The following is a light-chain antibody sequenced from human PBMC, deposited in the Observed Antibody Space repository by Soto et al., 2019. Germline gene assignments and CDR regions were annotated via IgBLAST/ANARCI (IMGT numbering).Light chain of an antibody. CDR3: CSFAGSYSYV. V-gene: IGLV2-11*01. J-gene: IGLJ1*01. Sequence: QSALTQPRSVSASPGQSVTISCTGTSSVVGRYDYVSWYQQHPGKAPKLIVYDVTERPSGVPDRFSGSKSGNTASLTISGLHAEDEADYSCCSFAGSYSYVFGTGTKVTVL. CDR1: SSVVGRYDY. CDR2: DVT.